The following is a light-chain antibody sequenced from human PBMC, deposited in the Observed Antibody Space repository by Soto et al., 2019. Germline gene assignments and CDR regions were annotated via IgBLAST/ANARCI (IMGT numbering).Light chain of an antibody. Sequence: SNSPGALSLSKGEGATLSCRASQSVSSSYIAWYQQRPGQTPSLLIYGASTRATGIPDRFSGSGSGTHFTLTISRLEPGDFAVYYCQQYGSSGTFGQGTKVDIK. V-gene: IGKV3-20*01. CDR1: QSVSSSY. CDR3: QQYGSSGT. CDR2: GAS. J-gene: IGKJ1*01.